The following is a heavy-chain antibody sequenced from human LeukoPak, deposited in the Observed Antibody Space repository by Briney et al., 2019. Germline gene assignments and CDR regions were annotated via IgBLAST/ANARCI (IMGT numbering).Heavy chain of an antibody. CDR1: GGSISSSNW. V-gene: IGHV4-4*02. J-gene: IGHJ5*02. CDR2: IYHSGST. CDR3: ARDYYGSGSYYPFDP. D-gene: IGHD3-10*01. Sequence: SETLSLTCAVSGGSISSSNWWSWVRPPPGKGLEWIGEIYHSGSTNYNPSLKSRVTISVDKSKNQFSLKLSSVTAADTAVYYCARDYYGSGSYYPFDPWGQGTLVTVSS.